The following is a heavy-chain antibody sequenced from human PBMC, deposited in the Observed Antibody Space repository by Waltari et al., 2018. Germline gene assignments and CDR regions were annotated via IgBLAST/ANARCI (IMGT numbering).Heavy chain of an antibody. J-gene: IGHJ6*02. CDR2: ISYNERNI. D-gene: IGHD3-22*01. V-gene: IGHV3-30*04. CDR1: EFTFSSNA. Sequence: QVQLVESGGGVVQPGRSLRLSCTASEFTFSSNAMHWVRQASGKGLEWVAGISYNERNIYYVDSVKGRFTISRDNSKKMLYLQMNSLIIEDTAVYYCARDYCDRTNCHGMDVWGQGTTVTVSS. CDR3: ARDYCDRTNCHGMDV.